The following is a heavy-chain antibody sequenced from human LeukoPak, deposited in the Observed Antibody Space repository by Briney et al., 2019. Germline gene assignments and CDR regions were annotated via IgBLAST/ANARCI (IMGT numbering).Heavy chain of an antibody. Sequence: GASVKVSCKASGYTFTSYDINWVRQATGQGLEWMGWMNANSGDTGYAQNFQGRVTMTRNTSISTAYMELSSLRSEDTAIYYCARGGTYFPFGYWGQGTLVTVSS. D-gene: IGHD2/OR15-2a*01. CDR2: MNANSGDT. CDR3: ARGGTYFPFGY. J-gene: IGHJ4*02. V-gene: IGHV1-8*01. CDR1: GYTFTSYD.